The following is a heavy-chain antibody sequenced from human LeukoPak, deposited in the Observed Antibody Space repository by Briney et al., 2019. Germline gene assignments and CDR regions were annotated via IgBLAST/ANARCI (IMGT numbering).Heavy chain of an antibody. CDR2: ISGDVSDT. J-gene: IGHJ3*02. Sequence: GGSLRLSCAASGFTFNDYPMHWVRQAPGKGLVWVSRISGDVSDTDYADSVKGRFIISRDNAKNALYLQMNTLRAEDTAVYYCVRRRVGPNFHGFDMWGQGTMVAVSS. D-gene: IGHD1-26*01. CDR1: GFTFNDYP. CDR3: VRRRVGPNFHGFDM. V-gene: IGHV3-74*01.